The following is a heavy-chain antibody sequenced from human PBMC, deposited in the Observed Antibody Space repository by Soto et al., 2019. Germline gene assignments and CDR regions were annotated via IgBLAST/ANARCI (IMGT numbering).Heavy chain of an antibody. CDR3: MRDLNGVGDY. J-gene: IGHJ4*02. Sequence: TCTVAGGTSSNDCGRWIRQPPGKGLEWLGYIFHSLGAKYNPSLGSRGTISLDTSKNQLSLGLRSVPAAETAIYVGMRDLNGVGDYRGQGSLDTGSS. CDR1: GGTSSNDC. V-gene: IGHV4-59*01. CDR2: IFHSLGA. D-gene: IGHD2-8*01.